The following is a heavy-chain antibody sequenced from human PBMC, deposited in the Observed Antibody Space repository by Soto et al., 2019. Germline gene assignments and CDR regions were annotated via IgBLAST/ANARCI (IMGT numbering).Heavy chain of an antibody. V-gene: IGHV3-30-3*01. J-gene: IGHJ4*02. CDR3: ARETYYFDY. Sequence: QVQLVESGGGVVQPGRSLRLSCAASGFSFSSYAMHWVRQAPGKGLQWVAVISHDGSNKYYADSVKGRFTISRENSENTLYLQMNSLRVEDTAVYYCARETYYFDYWGQGTLVTVSS. CDR1: GFSFSSYA. CDR2: ISHDGSNK.